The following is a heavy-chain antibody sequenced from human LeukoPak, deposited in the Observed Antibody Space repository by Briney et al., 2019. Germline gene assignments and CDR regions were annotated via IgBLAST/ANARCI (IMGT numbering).Heavy chain of an antibody. CDR3: TRRRGGSSLFDY. D-gene: IGHD6-13*01. CDR2: IYYSGST. CDR1: GVSVSSSSYY. J-gene: IGHJ4*02. V-gene: IGHV4-39*01. Sequence: SETLSLTCTVSGVSVSSSSYYWFWIRPPPGKGLEWIGNIYYSGSTYYNPSLKSRVTISVDTSKNQFSLNLNSVTAADTAVYYCTRRRGGSSLFDYWGQGTLVTVSS.